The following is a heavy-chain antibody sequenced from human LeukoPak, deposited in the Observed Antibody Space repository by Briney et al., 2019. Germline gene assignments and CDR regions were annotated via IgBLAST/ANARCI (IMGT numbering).Heavy chain of an antibody. D-gene: IGHD1-26*01. CDR2: IKQDGSEK. V-gene: IGHV3-7*01. J-gene: IGHJ5*02. CDR3: ARPGGSGSYVGHWFDP. Sequence: GGSLRLSCAASGFTFSSYWMSWVRQAPGKGLEWVANIKQDGSEKYYVDSVKGRFTISRDNAKNSLYLQMNSLRAEDTAAYYCARPGGSGSYVGHWFDPWGQGTLVTVSS. CDR1: GFTFSSYW.